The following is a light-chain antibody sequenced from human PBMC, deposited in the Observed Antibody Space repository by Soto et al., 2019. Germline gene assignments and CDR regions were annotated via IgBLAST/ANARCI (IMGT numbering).Light chain of an antibody. CDR1: SSDVGSYNL. V-gene: IGLV2-23*01. CDR3: SSYETSSTYV. CDR2: EGS. Sequence: QSALTQPASVSGSPGQSITISCTGTSSDVGSYNLVSWYQHHPGKTPKLMIYEGSRRPSGVSNRFSASKSGNTASLTISGLQAEDEAEYYCSSYETSSTYVFGSGTSSPS. J-gene: IGLJ1*01.